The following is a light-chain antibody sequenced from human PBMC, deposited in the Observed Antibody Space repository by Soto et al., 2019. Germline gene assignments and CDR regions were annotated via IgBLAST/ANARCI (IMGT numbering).Light chain of an antibody. CDR3: AAWDDSLNGPV. V-gene: IGLV1-44*01. J-gene: IGLJ1*01. CDR2: NSR. CDR1: SSSIGSHT. Sequence: QSVLTQPPSASGTPGQRVAISCSGSSSSIGSHTVSWYQQLPGTAPKLLIFNSRQRPSGVPDRFSGSKSGTSASLAISGLQSEDEADYYCAAWDDSLNGPVFGTGTKLTVL.